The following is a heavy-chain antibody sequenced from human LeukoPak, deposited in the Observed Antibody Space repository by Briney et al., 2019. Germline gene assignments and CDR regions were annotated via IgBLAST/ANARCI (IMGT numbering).Heavy chain of an antibody. V-gene: IGHV4-59*08. CDR3: AAGSRPYYFYYMAV. Sequence: SETLSLTCTVSGGSIKTYYWSWSRQSPGKGLEWIGSMAYSGTSNYIPSLKSRVSMTIDISKNQFSLKLTSVTAADTALYFCAAGSRPYYFYYMAVWGTGTTVTVSS. CDR2: MAYSGTS. J-gene: IGHJ6*03. CDR1: GGSIKTYY.